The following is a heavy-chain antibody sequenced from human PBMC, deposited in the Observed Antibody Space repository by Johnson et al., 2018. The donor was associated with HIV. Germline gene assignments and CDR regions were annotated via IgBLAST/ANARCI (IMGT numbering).Heavy chain of an antibody. V-gene: IGHV3-11*04. D-gene: IGHD3-22*01. CDR2: FPASGSPI. CDR3: ARDSYYDSSGYYSPPHDAFDI. J-gene: IGHJ3*02. CDR1: GITFSDYY. Sequence: VQLVESGGGLVKPGGSLRLSCAASGITFSDYYMSWIRQAPGMGLEWVSYFPASGSPIFYADSVRGRLRYTRVIAKNSLYLQMNSLRTEDTAVYYCARDSYYDSSGYYSPPHDAFDIWGQGTMVTVSS.